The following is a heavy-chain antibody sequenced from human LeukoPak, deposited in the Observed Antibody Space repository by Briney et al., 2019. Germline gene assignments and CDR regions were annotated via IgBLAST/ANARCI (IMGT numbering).Heavy chain of an antibody. V-gene: IGHV3-7*01. J-gene: IGHJ4*02. CDR1: GFTFSRYS. D-gene: IGHD5-24*01. CDR3: ASLEMTTIFTYDY. Sequence: GGSLRLSCAASGFTFSRYSMNWVRQAPGKGLEWVANIKRDGNEKYYVDSVKGRFTISRDNARNSVSLQMDSLRAEDTAVYYCASLEMTTIFTYDYWGQGTLVTVSS. CDR2: IKRDGNEK.